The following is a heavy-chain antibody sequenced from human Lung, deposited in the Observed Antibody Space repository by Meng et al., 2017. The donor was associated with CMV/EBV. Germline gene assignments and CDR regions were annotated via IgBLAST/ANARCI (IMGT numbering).Heavy chain of an antibody. D-gene: IGHD5-24*01. CDR2: ILPVLDLT. CDR1: GGNFNGYS. V-gene: IGHV1-69*04. J-gene: IGHJ5*02. CDR3: ARDVMATT. Sequence: SXKVSCKSSGGNFNGYSISWVRQAPGQGLEWMGRILPVLDLTNYSQKFQGRVTITADKETSTAYMELRSLTSDDTAVYYCARDVMATTWGQGTLVTVSS.